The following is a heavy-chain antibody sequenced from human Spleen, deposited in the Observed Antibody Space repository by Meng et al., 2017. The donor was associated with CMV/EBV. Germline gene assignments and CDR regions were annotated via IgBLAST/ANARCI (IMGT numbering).Heavy chain of an antibody. CDR3: ARDQQLIPAEYFQH. CDR2: ISAYNGNT. J-gene: IGHJ1*01. V-gene: IGHV1-18*01. Sequence: QVQLVQSGAEVKKLGASVKVPCKASGYTFTSYGMSWLRQAPGQGLEWMGWISAYNGNTIYAQKVQGRVTMTTDASTNTAYLELRSLRSDDTAVYYCARDQQLIPAEYFQHWGPGTLVTVSS. D-gene: IGHD6-13*01. CDR1: GYTFTSYG.